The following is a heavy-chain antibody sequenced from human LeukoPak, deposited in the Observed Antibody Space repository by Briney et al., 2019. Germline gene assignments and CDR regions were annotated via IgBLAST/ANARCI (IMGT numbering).Heavy chain of an antibody. CDR1: GRSISSGSYY. J-gene: IGHJ3*02. V-gene: IGHV4-61*02. CDR3: ARSVAYFSHSGNIDAFDI. CDR2: IYTSGST. Sequence: PSQTLSLTCTVSGRSISSGSYYWRWIRQPAGKGLEWIGRIYTSGSTNYNPSLKSRVTISVDTSKNQFSLKLSSVTAADTAVYYCARSVAYFSHSGNIDAFDIWGQGTMVTVSS. D-gene: IGHD3-10*01.